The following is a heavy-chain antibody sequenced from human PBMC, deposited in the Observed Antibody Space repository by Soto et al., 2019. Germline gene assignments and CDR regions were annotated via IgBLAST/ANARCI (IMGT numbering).Heavy chain of an antibody. CDR3: ASGGTTVTSGPRYHYYYMDV. CDR1: GYTFTSYD. Sequence: GASVKVSCKASGYTFTSYDINWVRQATGQGLEWMGWMNPNSGNTGYAQKFQGRVTMTRNTSISTAYMELSSLRSEDTAVYYCASGGTTVTSGPRYHYYYMDVWGKGTTVTVSS. V-gene: IGHV1-8*01. J-gene: IGHJ6*03. D-gene: IGHD4-17*01. CDR2: MNPNSGNT.